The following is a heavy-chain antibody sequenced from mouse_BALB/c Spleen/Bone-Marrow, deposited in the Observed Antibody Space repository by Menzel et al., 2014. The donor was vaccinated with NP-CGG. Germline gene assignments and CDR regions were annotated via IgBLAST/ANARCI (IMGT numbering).Heavy chain of an antibody. D-gene: IGHD1-1*01. Sequence: EVQIPQSGPGLVKPSPSLSLTCTVTGYSVNSDYAWNWIRQFPGNKLEWMGYISYSGDTSYNPSLKSRISITRDTSKNQFFLQLNSVTTADTATYYCARRGYYGMSLDYWGQCTTLTVSS. V-gene: IGHV3-2*02. CDR3: ARRGYYGMSLDY. J-gene: IGHJ2*01. CDR2: ISYSGDT. CDR1: GYSVNSDYA.